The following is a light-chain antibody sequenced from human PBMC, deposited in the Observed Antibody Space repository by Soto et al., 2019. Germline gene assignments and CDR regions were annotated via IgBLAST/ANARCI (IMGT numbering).Light chain of an antibody. Sequence: EIVLTQSPGTLSLSPGERATLSCRASQSVSSSYLAWYQQKPGQAPRLLIYGASSKATGIPDRFSGGGSGTDCTITISRLEPEYFAVYYCQQYGSSPPYTFGQGTKLEIK. CDR2: GAS. CDR1: QSVSSSY. CDR3: QQYGSSPPYT. V-gene: IGKV3-20*01. J-gene: IGKJ2*01.